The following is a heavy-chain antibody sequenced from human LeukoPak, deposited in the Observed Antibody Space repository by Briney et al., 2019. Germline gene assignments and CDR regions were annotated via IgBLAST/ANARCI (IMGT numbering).Heavy chain of an antibody. CDR1: GFTCSGFE. Sequence: PGGSLRLSCVASGFTCSGFEMNWVRQAPGEGLEWLSYISSSGRVTLYADSVNGRFTISRDNAKETLYLQINSLRAEDTATYYCARMYRSAWNVFLDYWGQGALVTVSS. D-gene: IGHD6-19*01. CDR3: ARMYRSAWNVFLDY. J-gene: IGHJ4*02. V-gene: IGHV3-48*03. CDR2: ISSSGRVT.